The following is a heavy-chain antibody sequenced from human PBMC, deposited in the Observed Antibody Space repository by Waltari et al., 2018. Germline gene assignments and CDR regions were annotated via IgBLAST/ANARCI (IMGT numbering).Heavy chain of an antibody. V-gene: IGHV4-34*01. CDR2: INHSGST. CDR1: GGSFSGYY. D-gene: IGHD4-4*01. Sequence: QVQLQQWGAGLLKPSETLSLTCAVYGGSFSGYYWSWIRQPPGKGLEWIGEINHSGSTNYNPSLKSRVTISVDTSKNQFSLKLSSVTAADTAVYYCARTYSNYPYYYYYGMDVWGQGTTVTVSS. CDR3: ARTYSNYPYYYYYGMDV. J-gene: IGHJ6*02.